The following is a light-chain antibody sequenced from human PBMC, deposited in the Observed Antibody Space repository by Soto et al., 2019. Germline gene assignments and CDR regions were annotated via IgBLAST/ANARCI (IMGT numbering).Light chain of an antibody. CDR3: GTWDSSLSAWV. CDR2: DNN. V-gene: IGLV1-51*01. J-gene: IGLJ3*02. CDR1: SSDVGGNNY. Sequence: QSALTQPASVSGSPGQSITISCIGTSSDVGGNNYVSWYQQFPGTAPQLLIYDNNKRPSGIPDRFSGSKSGTSATLGITGLQTGDEADYYCGTWDSSLSAWVFGGGTKVTVL.